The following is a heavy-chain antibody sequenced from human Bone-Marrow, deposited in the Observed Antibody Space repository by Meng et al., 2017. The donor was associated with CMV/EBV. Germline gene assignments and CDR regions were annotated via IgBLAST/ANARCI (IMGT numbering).Heavy chain of an antibody. CDR1: GFTFSSYS. J-gene: IGHJ4*02. Sequence: GESLKISCAASGFTFSSYSMNWVRQAPGKGLEWVSSISSSSSYIYYADSVKGRFTISRDNAKNSLYLQMNSLRAEDTAVYYCARSKTRTRTALSDYWGQGTLVTVSS. D-gene: IGHD5-18*01. CDR3: ARSKTRTRTALSDY. CDR2: ISSSSSYI. V-gene: IGHV3-21*01.